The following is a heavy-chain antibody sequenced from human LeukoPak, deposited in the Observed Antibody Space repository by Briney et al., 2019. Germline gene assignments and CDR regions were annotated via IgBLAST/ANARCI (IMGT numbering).Heavy chain of an antibody. J-gene: IGHJ4*02. CDR1: GRSISSYS. D-gene: IGHD5-12*01. Sequence: SETLSLTCTVSGRSISSYSWSWMRQPAGKGLEWIGRIYPRESPNYNPSLKSRVIMSVDKSKNQFPLKLRSVTAADTAVYYCAREWHHVFDYWGQGNLVTVSS. CDR3: AREWHHVFDY. CDR2: IYPRESP. V-gene: IGHV4-4*07.